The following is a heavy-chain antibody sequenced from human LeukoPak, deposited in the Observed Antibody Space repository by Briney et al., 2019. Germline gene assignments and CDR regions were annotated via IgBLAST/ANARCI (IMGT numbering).Heavy chain of an antibody. J-gene: IGHJ4*02. V-gene: IGHV1-69*05. CDR1: GGTFSSYA. Sequence: EASVKVSCKASGGTFSSYAISWVRQAPGQGLEGMGRIIPIFGTANYAQKFQGRVTITTDESTSTAYMELSSLRSEDTAVYYCARDSHYYDSSGYYYRFDYWGQGTLVTVSS. CDR2: IIPIFGTA. D-gene: IGHD3-22*01. CDR3: ARDSHYYDSSGYYYRFDY.